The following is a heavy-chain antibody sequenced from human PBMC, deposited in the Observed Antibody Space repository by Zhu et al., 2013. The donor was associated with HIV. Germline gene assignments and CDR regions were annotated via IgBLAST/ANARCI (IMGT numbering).Heavy chain of an antibody. CDR1: GYTFTGYY. D-gene: IGHD3-10*01. Sequence: QVQLVQSGAEVKKPGASVKVSCKASGYTFTGYYMHWVRQAPGQGLEWMGWINPNSGGTNYAQKFQGRVTMTRDTSISTAYMELSRLRSDDTAVYYCARDSDYYRLWFGELLSLDYWGQGTLVTVSS. V-gene: IGHV1-2*02. CDR3: ARDSDYYRLWFGELLSLDY. CDR2: INPNSGGT. J-gene: IGHJ4*02.